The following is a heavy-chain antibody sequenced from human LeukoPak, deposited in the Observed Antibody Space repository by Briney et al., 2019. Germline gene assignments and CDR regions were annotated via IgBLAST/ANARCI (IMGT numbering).Heavy chain of an antibody. CDR2: INHSGST. CDR1: GGSFSGYY. Sequence: SETLSLTCAVYGGSFSGYYWSWIRQPPGKGLEWIGEINHSGSTNYNPSLKSRVTISVDTSKNQFSLKLSSVTAADTAVYYCARSRDGWPYWYFDLWGRGTLVTVSS. CDR3: ARSRDGWPYWYFDL. D-gene: IGHD5-24*01. V-gene: IGHV4-34*01. J-gene: IGHJ2*01.